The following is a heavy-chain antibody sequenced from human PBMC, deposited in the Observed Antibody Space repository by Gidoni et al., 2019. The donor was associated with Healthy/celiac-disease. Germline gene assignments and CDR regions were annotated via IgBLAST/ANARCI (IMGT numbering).Heavy chain of an antibody. J-gene: IGHJ4*02. CDR2: IYYSGST. Sequence: QVQLQESGPGLVKPSETLSLTCTVSGGSVSSGSYYWSWIRQPPGKGLEWLGYIYYSGSTNYNPSLKSRVTISVDTSKNQFSLKLSSVTAADTAVYYCARGRDDFWSGYYPFDYWGQGTLVTVSS. V-gene: IGHV4-61*01. CDR1: GGSVSSGSYY. CDR3: ARGRDDFWSGYYPFDY. D-gene: IGHD3-3*01.